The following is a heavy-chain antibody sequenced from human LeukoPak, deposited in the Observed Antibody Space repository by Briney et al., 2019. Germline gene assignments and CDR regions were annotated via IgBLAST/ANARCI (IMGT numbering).Heavy chain of an antibody. V-gene: IGHV3-11*04. Sequence: GGSLRLSCAASGFTFSDYYMSWIRQAPGKGLEWVSYISSSGSTIYYADSVKGRFTISRDNSKNTLYLQMNSLRAEDTAAYYCAREYCGGDCEVFLTGAFDIWGQGTMVTVSS. CDR3: AREYCGGDCEVFLTGAFDI. D-gene: IGHD2-21*02. CDR1: GFTFSDYY. CDR2: ISSSGSTI. J-gene: IGHJ3*02.